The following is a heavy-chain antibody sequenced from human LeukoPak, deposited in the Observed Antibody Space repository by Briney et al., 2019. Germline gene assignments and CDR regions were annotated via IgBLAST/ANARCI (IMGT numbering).Heavy chain of an antibody. V-gene: IGHV3-7*01. CDR2: IKQDGSEK. CDR3: ARAPRTYYYDSSGYYFSSYYYYYYMDV. D-gene: IGHD3-22*01. J-gene: IGHJ6*03. CDR1: GFTFSSYW. Sequence: GGSLRLSCAASGFTFSSYWMSWVRQAPGKGLEWVANIKQDGSEKYYVDSVKGRFTISRDNAKNSLYLQMNSLRAEDTAVYYCARAPRTYYYDSSGYYFSSYYYYYYMDVWGKGTTVTVSS.